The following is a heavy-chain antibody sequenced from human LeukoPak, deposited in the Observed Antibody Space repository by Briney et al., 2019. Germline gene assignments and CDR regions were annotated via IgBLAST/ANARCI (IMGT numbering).Heavy chain of an antibody. CDR1: GFTFSSYA. V-gene: IGHV3-30*04. CDR2: ISYDGSNK. Sequence: PGGSLRLSCAASGFTFSSYAMHWVRQAPGKGLEWVAVISYDGSNKYYADSVKGRFTISRDNSKNTLYLQMNSLRAEDTAVYYCARGDYGGNSDAFDIWGQGTMVTVSS. D-gene: IGHD4-23*01. CDR3: ARGDYGGNSDAFDI. J-gene: IGHJ3*02.